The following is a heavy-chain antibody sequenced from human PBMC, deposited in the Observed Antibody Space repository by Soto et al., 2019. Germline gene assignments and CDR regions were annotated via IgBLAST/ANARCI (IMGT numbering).Heavy chain of an antibody. D-gene: IGHD3-9*01. CDR3: ARDPLHYDILTGYYYYYYGMDV. CDR2: ISSSSSYI. V-gene: IGHV3-21*01. J-gene: IGHJ6*02. CDR1: GFTFSSYS. Sequence: VGSLRLSCAASGFTFSSYSMNWVRQAPGKGLEWVSSISSSSSYIYYADSVKGRFTISRDNAKNSLYLQMNSLRAEDTAVYYCARDPLHYDILTGYYYYYYGMDVWGQGTTVTVSS.